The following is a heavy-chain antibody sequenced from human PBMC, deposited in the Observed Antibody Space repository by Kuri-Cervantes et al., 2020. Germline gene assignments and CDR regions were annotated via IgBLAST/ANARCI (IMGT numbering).Heavy chain of an antibody. Sequence: GGSLRLSCAASGFTFSSYAMHWVRQAPGKGLGWVAVISYDGSNKYYADSVKGRFTISRDNSKNTLYLQMNSLRAEDTAVYYCARSSGFAYSSSWYSFDYWGQGTLVTVSS. CDR1: GFTFSSYA. CDR3: ARSSGFAYSSSWYSFDY. D-gene: IGHD6-13*01. V-gene: IGHV3-30-3*01. CDR2: ISYDGSNK. J-gene: IGHJ4*02.